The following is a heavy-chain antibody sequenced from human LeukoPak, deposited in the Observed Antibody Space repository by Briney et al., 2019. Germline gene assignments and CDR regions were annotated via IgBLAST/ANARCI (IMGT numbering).Heavy chain of an antibody. CDR2: IIPSDGFT. V-gene: IGHV1-46*01. CDR3: ARAGRWLPL. CDR1: GYTFSSYY. J-gene: IGHJ4*02. Sequence: ASVKVSCKASGYTFSSYYVHWVRQAPGQGLEWMGMIIPSDGFTSYAQKFQGRVTMTRDMSTSTVYMELSSLRSDDTAVYYCARAGRWLPLWGQGTLVTVSS. D-gene: IGHD5-24*01.